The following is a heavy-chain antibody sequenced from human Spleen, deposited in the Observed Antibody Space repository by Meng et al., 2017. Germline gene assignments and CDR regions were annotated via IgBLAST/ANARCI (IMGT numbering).Heavy chain of an antibody. V-gene: IGHV1-18*04. J-gene: IGHJ4*02. Sequence: QGQVVQSGAEVKQTGASVKVSCKVSDYILTSDGFSWVRQAPGQGLQWMGWINIYNGITNYGRNFQGRVTLTTDTSTSTGYMELRSLTSDDTAVYYCATRGNPYLDRWGQGTLVTVSS. CDR2: INIYNGIT. CDR1: DYILTSDG. CDR3: ATRGNPYLDR.